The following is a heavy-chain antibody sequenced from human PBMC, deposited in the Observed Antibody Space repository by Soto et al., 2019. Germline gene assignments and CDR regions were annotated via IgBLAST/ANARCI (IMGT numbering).Heavy chain of an antibody. V-gene: IGHV3-43*01. CDR3: AKGSNEYCTNGVCYPWFDP. CDR2: ISWDGGST. Sequence: GGSLRLSCAASGFTFDDYTMHWVRQAPGKGLEWVSLISWDGGSTYYADSVKGRFTISRDNSKNSLYLQMNSLRTEDTALYYCAKGSNEYCTNGVCYPWFDPWGQGTLVTV. CDR1: GFTFDDYT. D-gene: IGHD2-8*01. J-gene: IGHJ5*02.